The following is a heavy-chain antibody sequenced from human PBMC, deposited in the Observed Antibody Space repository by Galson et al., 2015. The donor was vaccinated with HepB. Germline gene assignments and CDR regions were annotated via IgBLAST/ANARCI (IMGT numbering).Heavy chain of an antibody. J-gene: IGHJ6*02. Sequence: SLRLSCAASGFSFISHSMNWVRHSPGKGLEWLAYISPGGTKYYADSARGRFTISRDNAKKSMYLHMSSLRVEDTGIYYCARNPASYDYYNMDVWAQGTTVTVSS. CDR2: ISPGGTK. D-gene: IGHD6-25*01. CDR3: ARNPASYDYYNMDV. CDR1: GFSFISHS. V-gene: IGHV3-48*01.